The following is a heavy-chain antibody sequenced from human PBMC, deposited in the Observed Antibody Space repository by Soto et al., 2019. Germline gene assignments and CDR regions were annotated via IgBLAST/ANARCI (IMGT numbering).Heavy chain of an antibody. Sequence: EVQLVESGGGLVQPGGSLRLSCAASGFTFSDYYMDWVRQLPGKGLEWVGRTGNKANSYTTEYAPSVKGRFTISRHDSEDSMYLQMNSLKHEDTAVYYCARDTGGSYDFWGQGALVTVSS. J-gene: IGHJ4*02. V-gene: IGHV3-72*01. D-gene: IGHD1-26*01. CDR2: TGNKANSYTT. CDR3: ARDTGGSYDF. CDR1: GFTFSDYY.